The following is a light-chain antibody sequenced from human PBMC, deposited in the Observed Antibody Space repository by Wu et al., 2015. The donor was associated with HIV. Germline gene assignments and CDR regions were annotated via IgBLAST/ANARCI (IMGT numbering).Light chain of an antibody. CDR3: QQYGSSPRT. Sequence: DIVLTQSPGTLSLPPGERATLSCRASQTVSNSYLNWYQQKPGQAPRLLIYGASFRATGIPDRFSGSGSGTDFTLTISRLEPEDFAVYYCQQYGSSPRTFGQGTKVEIK. V-gene: IGKV3-20*01. CDR2: GAS. J-gene: IGKJ1*01. CDR1: QTVSNSY.